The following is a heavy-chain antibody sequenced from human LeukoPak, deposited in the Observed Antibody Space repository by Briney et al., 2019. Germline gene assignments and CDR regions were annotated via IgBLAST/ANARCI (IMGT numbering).Heavy chain of an antibody. V-gene: IGHV3-66*02. D-gene: IGHD3-22*01. CDR1: GFTVSSNY. CDR2: IYSGGST. Sequence: PGGSLRLSCAASGFTVSSNYMSWVRQAPGKGLESVSVIYSGGSTYYADSVKGRFTISRDNSKNTLYLQMNSLRAEDTAVYYCARDRLEYYDSSGYLVDYWGQGTLVTVSS. J-gene: IGHJ4*02. CDR3: ARDRLEYYDSSGYLVDY.